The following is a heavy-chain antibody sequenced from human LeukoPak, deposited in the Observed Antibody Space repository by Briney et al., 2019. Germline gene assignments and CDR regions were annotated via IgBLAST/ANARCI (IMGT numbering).Heavy chain of an antibody. V-gene: IGHV3-64*01. Sequence: GGSLRLSCAASGFTFSSYAMHWARQAPGKGLEYVSAISSNGGSTYYANSVKGRFTISRDNSKNTLYLQMGSLRAEDMAVCYCARDGGNTPWDYWGQGTLVTVSS. CDR2: ISSNGGST. CDR1: GFTFSSYA. J-gene: IGHJ4*02. D-gene: IGHD4-23*01. CDR3: ARDGGNTPWDY.